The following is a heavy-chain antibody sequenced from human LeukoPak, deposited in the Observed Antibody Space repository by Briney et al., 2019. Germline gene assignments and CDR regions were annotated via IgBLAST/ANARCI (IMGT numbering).Heavy chain of an antibody. J-gene: IGHJ4*02. CDR2: IYYSGST. Sequence: SETLSVTCTVSGGSISSSSYYWGWIRQPPGKGLEWIGSIYYSGSTYYNPSLKSRVTISVDTSKNQFSLKLSSVTAADTAVYYCASLVYDFWSGYLGHYFDYWGQGTLVTVSS. V-gene: IGHV4-39*01. CDR3: ASLVYDFWSGYLGHYFDY. CDR1: GGSISSSSYY. D-gene: IGHD3-3*01.